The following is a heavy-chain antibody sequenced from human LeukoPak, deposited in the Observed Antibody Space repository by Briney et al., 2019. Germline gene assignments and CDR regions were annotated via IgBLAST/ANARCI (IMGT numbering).Heavy chain of an antibody. CDR1: GGSISSYY. CDR2: IYPSGST. Sequence: RASETLSLTCTVSGGSISSYYWSWIRQPPGKGLEWIGTIYPSGSTYHNPSLKSRVTISVDTSKNQFSLELSSVTAADTAVYYCAGRSGTTGTTGAFDYWGQGTLLTVSS. D-gene: IGHD1-1*01. CDR3: AGRSGTTGTTGAFDY. J-gene: IGHJ4*02. V-gene: IGHV4-39*01.